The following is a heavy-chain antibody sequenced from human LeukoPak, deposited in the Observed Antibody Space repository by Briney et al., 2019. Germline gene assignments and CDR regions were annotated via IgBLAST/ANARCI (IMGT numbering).Heavy chain of an antibody. CDR1: GYSISSGYY. D-gene: IGHD1-26*01. CDR2: IYHSGST. CDR3: ARRRGAYFDY. Sequence: MASETLSLTCAVSGYSISSGYYWGWIRQPPGKGLEWIGSIYHSGSTYYNPSLKSRVTISVDTSKNQFSLKLSSVTAADTAVYYCARRRGAYFDYWGQGTLVTASS. V-gene: IGHV4-38-2*01. J-gene: IGHJ4*02.